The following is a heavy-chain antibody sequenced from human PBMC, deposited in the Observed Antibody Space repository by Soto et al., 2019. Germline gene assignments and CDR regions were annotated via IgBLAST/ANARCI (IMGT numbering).Heavy chain of an antibody. J-gene: IGHJ4*02. CDR1: GGTFSSYA. D-gene: IGHD3-10*01. V-gene: IGHV1-69*01. CDR3: ARVGSTYYYGSGSYYPFDY. Sequence: QVQLVQSGAEVKKPGSSVTVSCKASGGTFSSYAISWVRQAPGQGLEWMGGIIPIFGTANYAQKFQGRVTITADESTSTAYMELSSLRSEDTPVYYCARVGSTYYYGSGSYYPFDYWGQGTLVTVSS. CDR2: IIPIFGTA.